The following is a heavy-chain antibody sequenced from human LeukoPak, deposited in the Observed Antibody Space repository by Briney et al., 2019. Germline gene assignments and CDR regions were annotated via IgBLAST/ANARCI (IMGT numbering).Heavy chain of an antibody. V-gene: IGHV1-69*04. CDR1: GGTFSSYA. J-gene: IGHJ4*02. CDR2: IIPILGIA. Sequence: ASVKVSCKASGGTFSSYAISWVRQAPGQGLEWMGRIIPILGIANYAQKFQGRVTITADKSTSTAYMELSSLRSEDTAVYYCASPFGRGIAAAGFDYWGQGTLVTVSS. D-gene: IGHD6-13*01. CDR3: ASPFGRGIAAAGFDY.